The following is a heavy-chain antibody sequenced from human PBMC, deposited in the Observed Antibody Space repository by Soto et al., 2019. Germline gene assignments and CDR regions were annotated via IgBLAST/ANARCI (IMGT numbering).Heavy chain of an antibody. CDR3: ARAPPLGDFWSGYYFDY. Sequence: EVQLVESGGGLGQPGGSLRLSCAASGFTFSSYWMHWVRQAPGKGLVWVSRINSDGSSTSYADSVKGRFTISRDNAKNTLYLQMNSLRAEDTAVYYCARAPPLGDFWSGYYFDYWGQGTLVTVSS. CDR2: INSDGSST. D-gene: IGHD3-3*01. CDR1: GFTFSSYW. V-gene: IGHV3-74*01. J-gene: IGHJ4*02.